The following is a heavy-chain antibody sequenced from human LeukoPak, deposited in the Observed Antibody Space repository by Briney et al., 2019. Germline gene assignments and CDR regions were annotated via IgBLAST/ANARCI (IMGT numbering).Heavy chain of an antibody. D-gene: IGHD5-24*01. CDR1: GFTFRNYG. CDR2: ISNSGGNT. J-gene: IGHJ4*02. V-gene: IGHV3-23*01. Sequence: GGSLRLSCAASGFTFRNYGMSWVRQAPGKGLEWVSAISNSGGNTYYADSVKGRFTISRDNSKNTLYLQMNSLRAEDTAVYYCAKGGKMATIGTYYFDYWGQGTLVTVSS. CDR3: AKGGKMATIGTYYFDY.